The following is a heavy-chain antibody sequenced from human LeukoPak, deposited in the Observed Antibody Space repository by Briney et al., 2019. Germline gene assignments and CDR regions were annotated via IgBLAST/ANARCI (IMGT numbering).Heavy chain of an antibody. CDR3: ARAPYGGKLGGAFDI. J-gene: IGHJ3*02. CDR2: IYYSGST. Sequence: SETLSLTCTVSGGSISSSSYYWGWIRQPPGKGLEWIGSIYYSGSTYYNPSLKGRVTISVDTSKNQFSLKLSSVTAADTAVYYCARAPYGGKLGGAFDIWGQGTMVTVSS. CDR1: GGSISSSSYY. V-gene: IGHV4-39*01. D-gene: IGHD4-23*01.